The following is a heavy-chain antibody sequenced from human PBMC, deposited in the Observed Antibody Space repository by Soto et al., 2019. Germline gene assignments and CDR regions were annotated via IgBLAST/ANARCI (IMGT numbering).Heavy chain of an antibody. V-gene: IGHV3-48*01. CDR1: GFAFSDQS. CDR2: ISSGSYTI. D-gene: IGHD3-9*01. J-gene: IGHJ4*02. CDR3: ATKFDWLLN. Sequence: PGGSLRLSCEASGFAFSDQSMNWVRQAPGKGLEWISYISSGSYTIHYADSVRGRFTISRDNAKNSLYLQMNSLRAEDTAVYFCATKFDWLLNWGQGTLVTVSS.